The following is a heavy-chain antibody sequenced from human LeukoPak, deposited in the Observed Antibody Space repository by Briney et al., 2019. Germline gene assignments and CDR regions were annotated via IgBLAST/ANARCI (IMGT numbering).Heavy chain of an antibody. CDR3: ARGSTYYYDSSGYYVDY. V-gene: IGHV4-30-4*08. J-gene: IGHJ4*02. CDR2: IYYSGST. Sequence: SQTLSLTCTVSGGSISSGDYYWSWIRQPPGKGLEWIGYIYYSGSTYYNPSLKSRVTMSVDTSKNQFSLKLSSVTAADTAVYYCARGSTYYYDSSGYYVDYWGQGTLVTVSS. CDR1: GGSISSGDYY. D-gene: IGHD3-22*01.